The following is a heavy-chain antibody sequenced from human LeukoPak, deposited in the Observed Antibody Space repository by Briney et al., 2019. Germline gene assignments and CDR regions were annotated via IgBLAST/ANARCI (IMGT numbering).Heavy chain of an antibody. CDR3: ARPFPFCSGSYHVGAFDI. J-gene: IGHJ3*02. Sequence: SETLSLTCTVSGGSIRDTTYYWGWIRQPPGKGLEWIGSIYYSGSTYYNPSLKSRVTISVDTSKNQFSLNLSSVTAADTPVYFFARPFPFCSGSYHVGAFDIWGQGTMVTVSS. V-gene: IGHV4-39*07. CDR1: GGSIRDTTYY. D-gene: IGHD3-10*02. CDR2: IYYSGST.